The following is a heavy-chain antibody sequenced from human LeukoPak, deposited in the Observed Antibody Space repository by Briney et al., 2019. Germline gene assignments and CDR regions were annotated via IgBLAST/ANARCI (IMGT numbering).Heavy chain of an antibody. V-gene: IGHV4-39*07. CDR2: IYYSGST. Sequence: SETLSLTCTVSGGSISSSSYYWGWIRQPPGKGLEWIGSIYYSGSTYYNPSLKSRVTISVDTSKNQFSLKLSSVTAADTAVYYCARIMYYYGSGPLLDYWGQGTLVTVSS. CDR3: ARIMYYYGSGPLLDY. J-gene: IGHJ4*02. D-gene: IGHD3-10*01. CDR1: GGSISSSSYY.